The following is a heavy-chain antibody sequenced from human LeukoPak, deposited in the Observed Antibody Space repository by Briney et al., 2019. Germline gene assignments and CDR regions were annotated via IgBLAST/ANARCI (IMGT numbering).Heavy chain of an antibody. J-gene: IGHJ4*02. CDR1: EFTFRSYS. Sequence: GGSLRLSCAGSEFTFRSYSMSWVRPPPGEGLGWVSSISSNGGYIYYADSVKGRFSISRDNARDSVYLQMKSLRAEDTAVYYCASAGPNYDSSGYVYWGQGTPVTVSS. CDR3: ASAGPNYDSSGYVY. V-gene: IGHV3-21*01. CDR2: ISSNGGYI. D-gene: IGHD3-22*01.